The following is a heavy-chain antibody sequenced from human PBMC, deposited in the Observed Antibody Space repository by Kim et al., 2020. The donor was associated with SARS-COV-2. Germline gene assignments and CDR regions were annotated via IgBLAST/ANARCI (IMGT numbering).Heavy chain of an antibody. D-gene: IGHD6-19*01. V-gene: IGHV3-30*04. CDR3: ARDLSSGWYSMGYFVY. CDR1: GFTFSSYA. Sequence: GGSLRLSCAASGFTFSSYAMHWVRQAPGKGLEWVAVISYDGSNKYYADSVKGRFTISRDNSKNTLYLQMNSLRAEDTAVYYCARDLSSGWYSMGYFVYWGQGTLVTVSS. CDR2: ISYDGSNK. J-gene: IGHJ4*02.